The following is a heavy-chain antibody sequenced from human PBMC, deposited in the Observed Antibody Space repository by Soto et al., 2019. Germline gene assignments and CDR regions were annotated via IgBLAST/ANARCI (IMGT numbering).Heavy chain of an antibody. J-gene: IGHJ5*02. CDR3: ETGGDQGRLYWFDP. CDR2: IRGSGGTT. CDR1: GITFSNYA. D-gene: IGHD3-16*01. Sequence: EVQLLESGGGLVQPGGSLRLSCTASGITFSNYAMSWVRQAPGKGLEWVATIRGSGGTTYYADSVKGRFTISSDTAKDTVSLEMDSLRAEDTAIYDCETGGDQGRLYWFDPWGQGTLVTVSS. V-gene: IGHV3-23*01.